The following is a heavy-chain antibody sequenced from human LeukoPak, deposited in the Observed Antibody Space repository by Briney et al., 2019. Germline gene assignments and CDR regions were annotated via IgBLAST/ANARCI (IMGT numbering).Heavy chain of an antibody. J-gene: IGHJ5*02. D-gene: IGHD3-10*01. V-gene: IGHV3-74*01. CDR3: VRGRGSYGWFDP. CDR2: ISGDGTAR. CDR1: GFTFSSYS. Sequence: GGSLRLSCAASGFTFSSYSMNWVRQVPGKGLVWVSRISGDGTARNYADSVKGRFTISRDDAKNTVDLQMNSLRGEDTAVYYCVRGRGSYGWFDPWGQGTLVTVSS.